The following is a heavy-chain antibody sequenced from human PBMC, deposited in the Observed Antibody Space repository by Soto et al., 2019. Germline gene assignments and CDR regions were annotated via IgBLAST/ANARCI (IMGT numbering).Heavy chain of an antibody. CDR2: ISSSGSTI. Sequence: PGGSLRLSCAASGFSFSSYNMNWVRQAPGKGLEWVSYISSSGSTIYYADSVKGRFTISRDNAKNSLYLQMNSLRAEDTAVYYCARVTYYYESSGYFYWGQGTLVTVSS. D-gene: IGHD3-22*01. V-gene: IGHV3-48*01. J-gene: IGHJ4*02. CDR3: ARVTYYYESSGYFY. CDR1: GFSFSSYN.